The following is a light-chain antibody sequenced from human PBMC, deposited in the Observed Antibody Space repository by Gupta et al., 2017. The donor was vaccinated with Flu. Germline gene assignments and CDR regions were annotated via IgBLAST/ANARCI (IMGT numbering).Light chain of an antibody. Sequence: QSALTQPAPVSGSPGQSITISCTGTISDGGGYNRVSWYHQHPRKAHKLIIYDVKIRPSGVSNRFSGSKSGNTASPTISGLQADDEADYYCSSYTPTTTSIIALVFGGGTKLTVL. CDR3: SSYTPTTTSIIALV. CDR1: ISDGGGYNR. V-gene: IGLV2-14*03. CDR2: DVK. J-gene: IGLJ3*02.